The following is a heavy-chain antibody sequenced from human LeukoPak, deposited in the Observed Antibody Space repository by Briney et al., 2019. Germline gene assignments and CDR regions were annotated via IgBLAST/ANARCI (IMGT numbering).Heavy chain of an antibody. D-gene: IGHD6-19*01. V-gene: IGHV3-11*01. J-gene: IGHJ5*02. CDR2: ISSSGSTI. CDR3: ARGLLAVAGNWFDP. CDR1: GFAFSDYY. Sequence: GGSLRLSCAASGFAFSDYYMSWIRQAPGKGLEWVSYISSSGSTIYYADSVKGRFTISRDNAKNSLYLQMNSLRAEDTAVYYCARGLLAVAGNWFDPWGQGTLVTVSS.